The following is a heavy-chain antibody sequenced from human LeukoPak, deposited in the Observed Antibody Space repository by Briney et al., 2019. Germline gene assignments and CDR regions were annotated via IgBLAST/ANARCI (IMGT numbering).Heavy chain of an antibody. V-gene: IGHV1-8*01. CDR1: GYTLTTYD. CDR3: ARETPSRYFDY. CDR2: MNPNSGRT. J-gene: IGHJ4*02. Sequence: ASVKVSCKASGYTLTTYDINWVRQAPGQGLEWMGWMNPNSGRTGYALKFQDRISITRNTSISTAYMELSSLESEDTAVYYCARETPSRYFDYWGPGTLVTVSS. D-gene: IGHD4-23*01.